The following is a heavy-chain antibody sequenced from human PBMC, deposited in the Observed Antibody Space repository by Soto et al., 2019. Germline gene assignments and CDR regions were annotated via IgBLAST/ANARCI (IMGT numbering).Heavy chain of an antibody. CDR1: GFTFSSYD. V-gene: IGHV3-30*18. CDR2: ISYDGSNK. CDR3: AKDTDDFWSGYPMGNLIDY. Sequence: QVQLVESGGGVVQPGRSLRLSCAASGFTFSSYDMHWVRQAPGKGLEWVAVISYDGSNKYYADSVKGRFTISRDNSKNTLYLQMNSLRAEDTAVYYCAKDTDDFWSGYPMGNLIDYWGQGTLVTVSS. J-gene: IGHJ4*02. D-gene: IGHD3-3*01.